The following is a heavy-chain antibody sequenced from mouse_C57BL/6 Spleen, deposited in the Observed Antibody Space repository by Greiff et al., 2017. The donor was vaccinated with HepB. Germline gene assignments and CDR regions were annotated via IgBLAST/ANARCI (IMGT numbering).Heavy chain of an antibody. J-gene: IGHJ3*01. CDR1: GFTFSDYG. CDR2: IRSGSSTI. V-gene: IGHV5-17*01. D-gene: IGHD2-4*01. Sequence: EVMLVESGGGLVKPGGSLKLSCAASGFTFSDYGMHWVRQSPEKVLEWVAYIRSGSSTIYYADTVKGRCTRSRENAKNTLFLQMTSLRSGDTAMYYCARGSVLYYDYDVAYWGQGTLVTFSA. CDR3: ARGSVLYYDYDVAY.